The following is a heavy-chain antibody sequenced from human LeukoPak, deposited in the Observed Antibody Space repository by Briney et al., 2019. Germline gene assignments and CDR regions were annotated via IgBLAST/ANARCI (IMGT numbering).Heavy chain of an antibody. CDR2: INPSGGST. CDR3: ARQIGSGGSYYRVGGLDY. J-gene: IGHJ4*02. D-gene: IGHD1-26*01. V-gene: IGHV1-46*01. CDR1: GYTFTSYY. Sequence: ASVKVSCKASGYTFTSYYMHWVRQAPGQGLEWMGIINPSGGSTSYAQKFQGRVTMTRDTSTCTVYMELSSLRSEDTAVYYCARQIGSGGSYYRVGGLDYWGQGILVTVSS.